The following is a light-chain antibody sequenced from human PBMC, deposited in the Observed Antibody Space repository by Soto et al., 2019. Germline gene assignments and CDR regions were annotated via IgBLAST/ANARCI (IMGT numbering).Light chain of an antibody. CDR3: QHYVERSPIT. V-gene: IGKV3-20*01. J-gene: IGKJ5*01. CDR2: GAS. CDR1: QSVSSR. Sequence: PGTLSLSPGERATLSCRASQSVSSRLAWYQQKPGQAPRLLISGASSRAIGIPDRFSGSGSGTDFTLTISRLEPEDFALYYCQHYVERSPITFGQGTRLEIK.